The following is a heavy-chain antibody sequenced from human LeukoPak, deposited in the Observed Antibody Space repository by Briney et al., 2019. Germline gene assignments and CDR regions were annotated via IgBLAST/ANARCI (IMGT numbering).Heavy chain of an antibody. Sequence: PGGSLRLSCAASGFTFSSYAMSWIRQPPGKGLEWIGEINHSGSTNYNPSLKSRVTISVDTSKNQFSLKLSSVTAADTAVYYCARGRSDSAFDYWGQGTLVTVSS. J-gene: IGHJ4*02. D-gene: IGHD3-10*01. CDR3: ARGRSDSAFDY. CDR1: GFTFSSYA. CDR2: INHSGST. V-gene: IGHV4-34*01.